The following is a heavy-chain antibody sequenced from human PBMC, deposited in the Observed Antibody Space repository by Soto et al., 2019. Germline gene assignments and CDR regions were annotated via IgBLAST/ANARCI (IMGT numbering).Heavy chain of an antibody. V-gene: IGHV3-23*01. CDR2: VSGSGNST. Sequence: GSLRLSCAASGFTFSGYAMTWVRQAPGKGLEWVSTVSGSGNSTYYADSVKGRFTISRDNFKNTQFLQMNSLRVEDTALYYCATTVDSSVWSAGAFGIWGQGTMVTV. CDR3: ATTVDSSVWSAGAFGI. CDR1: GFTFSGYA. D-gene: IGHD6-19*01. J-gene: IGHJ3*02.